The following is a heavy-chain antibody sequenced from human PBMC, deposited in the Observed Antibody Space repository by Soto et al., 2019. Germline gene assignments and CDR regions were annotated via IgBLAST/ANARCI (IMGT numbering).Heavy chain of an antibody. CDR1: GYTFTGYY. Sequence: GTSVKVSCKASGYTFTGYYMHWVRQAPGQGLEWMGWINPNSGGTNYAQKFQGWVTMTRDTSISTAYMELSRLRSDDTAVYYCAREITIFGVVTVQPQYYFDYWGQGTLVTVSS. CDR3: AREITIFGVVTVQPQYYFDY. CDR2: INPNSGGT. J-gene: IGHJ4*02. D-gene: IGHD3-3*01. V-gene: IGHV1-2*04.